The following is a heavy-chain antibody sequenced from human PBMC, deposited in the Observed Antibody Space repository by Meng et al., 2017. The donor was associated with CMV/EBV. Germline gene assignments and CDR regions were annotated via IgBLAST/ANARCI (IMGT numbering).Heavy chain of an antibody. V-gene: IGHV3-30*04. CDR3: ARAPLRFLEWLWDY. J-gene: IGHJ4*02. D-gene: IGHD3-3*01. Sequence: GESLKISCAASGFTFSSYAMHWVRQAPGKGLEWVAVISYDGSNKYYADSVKGRFTISRDNSKNTPYLQMNSLRAEDTAVYYCARAPLRFLEWLWDYWGQGTLVTVSS. CDR1: GFTFSSYA. CDR2: ISYDGSNK.